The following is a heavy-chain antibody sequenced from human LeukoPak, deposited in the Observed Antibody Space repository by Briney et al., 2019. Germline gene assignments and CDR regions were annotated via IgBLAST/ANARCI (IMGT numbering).Heavy chain of an antibody. J-gene: IGHJ4*02. V-gene: IGHV3-20*04. CDR3: ARGVYSSSWNY. CDR1: GFTFDDYG. CDR2: INWNGGST. D-gene: IGHD6-13*01. Sequence: GESLKISCAASGFTFDDYGMSWVRQAPGKGLEWVSGINWNGGSTGHADSVKGRFTISRDNAKNSLYLQMNSLRAEDTALYYCARGVYSSSWNYWGQGTLVTVSS.